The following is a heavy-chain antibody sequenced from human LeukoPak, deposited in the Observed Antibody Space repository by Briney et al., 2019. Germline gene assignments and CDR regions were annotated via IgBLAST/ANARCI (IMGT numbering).Heavy chain of an antibody. CDR2: IYYSGST. V-gene: IGHV4-30-4*08. CDR3: ARGGAARPFDY. Sequence: SETLSLTCTVSGGSISSGDYYWSWIRQPPGKGLEWIGYIYYSGSTYYNPSLKSRVTISVDTSKNQFSLKLSSVTAADTAVYYCARGGAARPFDYWGQGTLVTVSS. D-gene: IGHD6-6*01. J-gene: IGHJ4*02. CDR1: GGSISSGDYY.